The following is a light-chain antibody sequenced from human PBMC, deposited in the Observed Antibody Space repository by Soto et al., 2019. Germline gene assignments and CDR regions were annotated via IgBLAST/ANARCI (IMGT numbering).Light chain of an antibody. Sequence: DIQLTQSPSSVSASVGDRVTLTCRANQTFSSWLAWYQHKPGKAPKLLIYAASTLQSGVPSRFSGGGSGTYFTLTISGLQPEHFATYYCQQANSFPLSFGGGTKVDIK. CDR1: QTFSSW. CDR3: QQANSFPLS. J-gene: IGKJ4*01. V-gene: IGKV1-12*01. CDR2: AAS.